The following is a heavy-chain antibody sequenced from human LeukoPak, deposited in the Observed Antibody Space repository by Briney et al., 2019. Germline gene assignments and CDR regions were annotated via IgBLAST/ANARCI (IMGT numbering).Heavy chain of an antibody. CDR1: GGSISSSSYY. D-gene: IGHD5-18*01. V-gene: IGHV4-39*07. J-gene: IGHJ3*02. CDR3: ARHLTRGYSYGHDAFDI. Sequence: KPSETLSLTCTVSGGSISSSSYYWGWIRQPPGKGLEWIGSIYYSGSTYYNPSLKSRVTISVDTSKNQFSLKLSSVTAADTAVYYCARHLTRGYSYGHDAFDIWGQGTMVTVSS. CDR2: IYYSGST.